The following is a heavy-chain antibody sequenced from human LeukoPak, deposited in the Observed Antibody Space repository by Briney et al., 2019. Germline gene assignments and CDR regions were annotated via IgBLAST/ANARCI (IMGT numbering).Heavy chain of an antibody. J-gene: IGHJ4*02. D-gene: IGHD3-22*01. CDR1: GGTFSSYA. CDR2: IIPIFGTA. CDR3: ARSPYYYDSSGYYFDY. Sequence: GSSVKVSCKASGGTFSSYAISWVRQAPGQGLEWMGRIIPIFGTANYAQKFQGRVTITTDESTSTAYMEPSSLRSEDTAVYYCARSPYYYDSSGYYFDYWGQGTLVTVSS. V-gene: IGHV1-69*05.